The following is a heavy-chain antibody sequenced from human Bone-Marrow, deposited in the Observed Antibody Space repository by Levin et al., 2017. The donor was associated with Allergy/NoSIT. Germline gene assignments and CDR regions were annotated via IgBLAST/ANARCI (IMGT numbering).Heavy chain of an antibody. J-gene: IGHJ4*02. Sequence: KASETLSLTCTVSGGSISSSYYYWGWIRQPPGKGLEWIGTIYYSGSTYYNPSLKSRVTIYVDTSKNHFPLKLSSVTAADTAVYYCARMNPWYGDDYWGQGTLVTVSS. D-gene: IGHD6-13*01. V-gene: IGHV4-39*02. CDR1: GGSISSSYYY. CDR3: ARMNPWYGDDY. CDR2: IYYSGST.